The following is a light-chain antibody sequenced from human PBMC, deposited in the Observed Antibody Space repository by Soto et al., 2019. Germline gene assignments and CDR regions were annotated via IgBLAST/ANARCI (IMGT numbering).Light chain of an antibody. CDR2: DVS. V-gene: IGLV2-11*01. Sequence: QSALTQPRSVSGSLGQSVTISCTGTGSGVGTYNYVSWYQQYPGKAPKLMISDVSERPSGVPDRFSGSKSGNTASLTISGLQAEDEADYYCCSYAGSYTFVVFGGGTKVTVL. J-gene: IGLJ2*01. CDR3: CSYAGSYTFVV. CDR1: GSGVGTYNY.